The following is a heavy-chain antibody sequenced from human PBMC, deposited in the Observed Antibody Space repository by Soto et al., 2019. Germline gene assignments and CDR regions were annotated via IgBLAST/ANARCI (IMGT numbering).Heavy chain of an antibody. CDR1: GYTFTSYA. D-gene: IGHD6-19*01. CDR3: ARHGSGWDY. CDR2: INAGNGNT. V-gene: IGHV1-3*05. J-gene: IGHJ4*02. Sequence: QVQLVQSGAEEKKSGASVKVSCKASGYTFTSYALHWVRQAPGQRLEWMGWINAGNGNTKYSQKFQGRVTITRDTSANTANMELSSLRSEDTAVYYCARHGSGWDYWGQGTLVTVSS.